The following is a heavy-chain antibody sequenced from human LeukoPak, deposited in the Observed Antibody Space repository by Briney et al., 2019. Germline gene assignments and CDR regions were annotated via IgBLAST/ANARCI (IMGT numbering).Heavy chain of an antibody. J-gene: IGHJ4*02. D-gene: IGHD3-3*01. CDR3: ARGRSIWSGYPDHYFDY. V-gene: IGHV4-39*07. CDR1: GGSISSSSYY. CDR2: IYYSGST. Sequence: KPSETLSLTCTISGGSISSSSYYWGWIRQPPGKGLEWIGSIYYSGSTYYNASLKCRVTISVDTFKNQFSLKLSSVTAADTAVYYCARGRSIWSGYPDHYFDYWGQGTLVTVSP.